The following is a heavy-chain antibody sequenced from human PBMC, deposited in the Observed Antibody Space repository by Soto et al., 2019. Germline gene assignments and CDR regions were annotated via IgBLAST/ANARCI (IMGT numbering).Heavy chain of an antibody. CDR1: GGSISSGDYY. Sequence: SATLSLTCTVSGGSISSGDYYWSWIRQPPGKGLEWIGYIYYSGSTYYNPSLKSRVTISVDTSRNQFSLKLSSLTAADTAVYYWARVLFGSNCWFGPWGQGTLVTVSS. V-gene: IGHV4-30-4*01. CDR2: IYYSGST. CDR3: ARVLFGSNCWFGP. J-gene: IGHJ5*02. D-gene: IGHD3-16*01.